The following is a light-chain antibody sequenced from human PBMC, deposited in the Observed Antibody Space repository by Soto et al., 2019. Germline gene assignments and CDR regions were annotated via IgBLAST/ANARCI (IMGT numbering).Light chain of an antibody. CDR1: QGISNA. Sequence: AIQLTQSPSSLSASVGDTVTITCRASQGISNALAWYQQIPGKPPKLLIYDASTLESVVPSRFSGSGSGTDFTLTISSLQPGDFATYYCQQFNGFPTFGQGTRLEIK. V-gene: IGKV1-13*02. CDR2: DAS. J-gene: IGKJ5*01. CDR3: QQFNGFPT.